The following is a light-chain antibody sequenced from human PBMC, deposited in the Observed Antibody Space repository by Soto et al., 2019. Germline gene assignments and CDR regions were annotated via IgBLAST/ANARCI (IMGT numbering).Light chain of an antibody. CDR2: KAS. Sequence: IQLTQSPSTMSSSVGDRVTLTWRASQSISFYLAWYKQKPGTAPKLLIYKASSLATGVPSRFSGSGSGTEFTLTISSLQPDDFETYYCQQYNSYPITFGQGTRLEIK. V-gene: IGKV1-5*03. J-gene: IGKJ5*01. CDR1: QSISFY. CDR3: QQYNSYPIT.